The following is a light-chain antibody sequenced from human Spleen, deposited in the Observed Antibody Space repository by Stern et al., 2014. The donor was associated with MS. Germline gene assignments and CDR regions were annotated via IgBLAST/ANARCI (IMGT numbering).Light chain of an antibody. CDR3: QQSYHTPWT. Sequence: DIVMTQSPSSLSASVGDRVTITCRASQSISSYLNWYQQKPGKAPNLLIYGASSLQSGVPSRFSGSRSGTDFTLTISSLQREDFATYYCQQSYHTPWTFGQGTKVDI. CDR1: QSISSY. J-gene: IGKJ1*01. V-gene: IGKV1-39*01. CDR2: GAS.